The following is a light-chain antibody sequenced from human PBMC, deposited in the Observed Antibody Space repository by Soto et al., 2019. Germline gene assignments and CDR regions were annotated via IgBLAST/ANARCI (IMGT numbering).Light chain of an antibody. CDR3: QHRSLWPA. CDR2: DAS. CDR1: QSVSSY. J-gene: IGKJ5*01. Sequence: EIVLTQSPATLSLSPGERATLSCRASQSVSSYLAWYQQKPGQAPRLLISDASNRATGIPARFSGSGSGTDFTLTISSLEPEDFAVYCCQHRSLWPAFGQGTRLDIK. V-gene: IGKV3-11*01.